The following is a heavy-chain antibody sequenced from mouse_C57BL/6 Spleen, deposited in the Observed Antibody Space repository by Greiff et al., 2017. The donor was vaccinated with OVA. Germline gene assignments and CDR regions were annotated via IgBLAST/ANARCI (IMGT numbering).Heavy chain of an antibody. CDR3: ARRDYYGSSYGCAY. D-gene: IGHD1-1*01. CDR1: GYTFTSYW. Sequence: QVQLQQPGAELVMPGASVKLSCKASGYTFTSYWMHWVKQRPGQGLEWIGEIDPSDSYTNYNQKFKGKSTLTVDKSSSTAYMQLSSLTSEDSAVYYCARRDYYGSSYGCAYWGQGTLVTVSA. CDR2: IDPSDSYT. J-gene: IGHJ3*01. V-gene: IGHV1-69*01.